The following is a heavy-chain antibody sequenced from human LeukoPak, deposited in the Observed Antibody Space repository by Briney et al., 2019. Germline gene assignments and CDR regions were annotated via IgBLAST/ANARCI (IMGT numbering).Heavy chain of an antibody. Sequence: PGGSLRLSCAASGFTFSSYEMNWVRQAPGKGLEWVSYISSSGSTIYYADSVKGRFTISRDNAKNSLYLQMNSLRAEDTAVYYCARGTSGDYGDYYDYWGQGTLVTVSS. CDR1: GFTFSSYE. J-gene: IGHJ4*02. CDR3: ARGTSGDYGDYYDY. D-gene: IGHD4-17*01. CDR2: ISSSGSTI. V-gene: IGHV3-48*03.